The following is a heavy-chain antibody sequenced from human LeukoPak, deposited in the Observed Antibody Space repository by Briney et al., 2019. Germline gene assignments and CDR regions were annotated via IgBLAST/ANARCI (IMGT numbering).Heavy chain of an antibody. J-gene: IGHJ5*02. D-gene: IGHD6-13*01. Sequence: GGSLRLSCAASGFTFSSYAMSWVRQAPGKGLEWVSTIGGSGVNTYYADSVKDRFTISRDNSKNTLHLQMNSLRAEDTAVYYCAKDREAAAAPLNWFDPWGQGTLVAVSS. CDR1: GFTFSSYA. CDR2: IGGSGVNT. CDR3: AKDREAAAAPLNWFDP. V-gene: IGHV3-23*01.